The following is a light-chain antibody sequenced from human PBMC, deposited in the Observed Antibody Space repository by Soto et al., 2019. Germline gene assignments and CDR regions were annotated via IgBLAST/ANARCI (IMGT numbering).Light chain of an antibody. Sequence: EIVLTQSPGTLSLSPGERATLSCRASHSVSSSYLAWYQQKPGQAPRLLIYGASSRATGIPDRFSGSGSGTDCPLTISRLEPEDFAVDYCQQYGSSPPYTFGPGTKVDIK. CDR1: HSVSSSY. J-gene: IGKJ3*01. CDR2: GAS. V-gene: IGKV3-20*01. CDR3: QQYGSSPPYT.